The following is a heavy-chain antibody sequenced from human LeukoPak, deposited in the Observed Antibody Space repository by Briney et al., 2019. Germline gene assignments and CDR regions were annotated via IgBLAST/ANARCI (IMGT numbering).Heavy chain of an antibody. CDR3: TRGGGGSFPHY. Sequence: GGSLRLSCAASGFTISSNFLSWVRQPPGKGLEWVSDIYSGGSTYYADSVKGRFTISRDNSKNTLYLQMNSLRAEDTAVYYCTRGGGGSFPHYWGQGTLVTVSS. D-gene: IGHD2-21*01. CDR1: GFTISSNF. CDR2: IYSGGST. V-gene: IGHV3-53*01. J-gene: IGHJ4*02.